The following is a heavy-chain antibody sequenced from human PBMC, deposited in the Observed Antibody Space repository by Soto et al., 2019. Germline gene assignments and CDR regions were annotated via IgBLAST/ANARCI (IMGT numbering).Heavy chain of an antibody. V-gene: IGHV1-18*01. CDR3: ARDPGPMVRGVRFDY. J-gene: IGHJ4*02. CDR2: ISAYNGNT. CDR1: GYTFTSYG. D-gene: IGHD3-10*01. Sequence: ASVKVSCKASGYTFTSYGISWVRQAPGQGLEWMGWISAYNGNTNYAQKLQGRVTMTTDTSTSTAYMELRSLRSDDTAVYYCARDPGPMVRGVRFDYWAQGTLVTVSS.